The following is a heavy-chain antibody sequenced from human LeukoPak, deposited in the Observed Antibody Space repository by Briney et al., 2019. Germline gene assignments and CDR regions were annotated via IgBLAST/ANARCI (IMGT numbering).Heavy chain of an antibody. J-gene: IGHJ4*02. CDR2: IIPIFGTA. V-gene: IGHV1-69*13. Sequence: SVNVSCKASGGTFSSYAISWVRQAPGQGLEWMGGIIPIFGTANYAQKFQGRVTITADESTSTAYMELSSLRSEDTAVYYCAREARIPNAFDYWGQGTLVTVSS. CDR3: AREARIPNAFDY. CDR1: GGTFSSYA.